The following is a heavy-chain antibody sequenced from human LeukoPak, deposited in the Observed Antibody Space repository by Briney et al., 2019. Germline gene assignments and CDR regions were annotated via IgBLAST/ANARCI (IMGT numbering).Heavy chain of an antibody. D-gene: IGHD4/OR15-4a*01. CDR3: ARVNYPGAYFDY. CDR1: GGSISSSSYY. V-gene: IGHV4-39*07. CDR2: IYYSGST. J-gene: IGHJ4*02. Sequence: SETLSLTCTVSGGSISSSSYYWGWIRQPPGKGLEWIGSIYYSGSTYYNPSLKSRVTISEDRSKNQFSLKLSSVTAEDTAVYYCARVNYPGAYFDYWGQGTLVTVSS.